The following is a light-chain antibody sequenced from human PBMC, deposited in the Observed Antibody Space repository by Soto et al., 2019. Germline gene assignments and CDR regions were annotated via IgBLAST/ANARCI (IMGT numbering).Light chain of an antibody. CDR2: DVS. CDR3: CSFAGSYTLYV. J-gene: IGLJ1*01. V-gene: IGLV2-11*01. CDR1: SSDVGGYSY. Sequence: QSALTQPRSVSGSPGQSVTISCTGTSSDVGGYSYVSWFQQHPGKAPKLMIYDVSKRPSGVPDRFSGSKSGNTASLTISGLQAEGEADYYCCSFAGSYTLYVFGTGTKLTVL.